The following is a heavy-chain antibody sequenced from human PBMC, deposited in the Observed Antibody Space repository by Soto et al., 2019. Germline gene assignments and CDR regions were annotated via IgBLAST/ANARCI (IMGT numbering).Heavy chain of an antibody. CDR3: ARTRELELRSLNWFDP. D-gene: IGHD1-7*01. CDR1: GGSISIGDYY. Sequence: TSEALSLTCTVSGGSISIGDYYWSWIRQPPGKGLEWIGYIYYSGSTYYNPSLKSRVTISVDTSKNQFSLKLSSVTAADTAVYYCARTRELELRSLNWFDPWGQGTLVTVSS. V-gene: IGHV4-30-4*01. CDR2: IYYSGST. J-gene: IGHJ5*02.